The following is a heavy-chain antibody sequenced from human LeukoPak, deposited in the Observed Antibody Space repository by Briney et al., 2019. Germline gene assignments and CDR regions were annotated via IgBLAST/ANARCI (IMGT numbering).Heavy chain of an antibody. Sequence: PGGSLRLSCAASGFTFDDYGMSWVRQAPGKGLEWVSVINWNGGSTGYADSVKGRFTISRDNAKNSLYLQMNSLRAEDTALYYCARADSTGYFLGHFDYWGQGTLVTVSS. CDR3: ARADSTGYFLGHFDY. CDR2: INWNGGST. V-gene: IGHV3-20*04. D-gene: IGHD3-22*01. J-gene: IGHJ4*02. CDR1: GFTFDDYG.